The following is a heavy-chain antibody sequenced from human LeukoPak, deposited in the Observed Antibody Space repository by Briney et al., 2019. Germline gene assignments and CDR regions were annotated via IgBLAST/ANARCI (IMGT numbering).Heavy chain of an antibody. V-gene: IGHV4-34*01. J-gene: IGHJ4*02. CDR1: GGSFSGYY. Sequence: PSETLSLTCAVYGGSFSGYYWSWIRQPPGKGLEWIGEINHSGSTNYNPSLKRRVTISVDTSKNQFSLKLSSVTAADTAVYYCASDVTGTLTYDYWGQGTLVTVSS. D-gene: IGHD1-20*01. CDR2: INHSGST. CDR3: ASDVTGTLTYDY.